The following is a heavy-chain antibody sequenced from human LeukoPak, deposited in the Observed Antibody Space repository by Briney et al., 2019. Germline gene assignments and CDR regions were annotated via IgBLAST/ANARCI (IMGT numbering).Heavy chain of an antibody. CDR1: GFTFSSYG. V-gene: IGHV3-30*18. D-gene: IGHD3-9*01. Sequence: GGSRRLSCAASGFTFSSYGMHWVRQAPGKGLEWVAVISYDGTNKYYADSVKGRFTISRDNSQNTLYLQMNSLRPEDTAVYYCTKVTGFVWLFPFDSWGQGTLVTVSS. J-gene: IGHJ4*02. CDR3: TKVTGFVWLFPFDS. CDR2: ISYDGTNK.